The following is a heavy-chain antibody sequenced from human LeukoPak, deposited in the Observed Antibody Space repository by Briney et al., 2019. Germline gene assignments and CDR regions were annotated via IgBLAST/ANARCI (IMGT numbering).Heavy chain of an antibody. J-gene: IGHJ4*02. Sequence: GGSLRLSCAASGFTFSSYGMHWVRQAPGKGLEWVAFIRYDGSDKYYADSVKGRFTISRDNSKNTLYLQMNSLRAEDTAVYYCAKADYSTTYFDYWGQGTLVTVSS. CDR1: GFTFSSYG. V-gene: IGHV3-30*02. CDR2: IRYDGSDK. CDR3: AKADYSTTYFDY. D-gene: IGHD4-11*01.